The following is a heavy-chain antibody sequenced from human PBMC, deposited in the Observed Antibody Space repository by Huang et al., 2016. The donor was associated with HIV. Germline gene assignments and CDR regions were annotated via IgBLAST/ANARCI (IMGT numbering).Heavy chain of an antibody. V-gene: IGHV4-39*02. CDR2: VYLRGNT. CDR1: GTSMTSSTFY. CDR3: AREVRSVDTDRPDGYYYRGLDV. D-gene: IGHD2-2*03. J-gene: IGHJ6*02. Sequence: QLRESGPGLVTPSATLSLTCSASGTSMTSSTFYWGWFRQPPGRGLGWSGSVYLRGNTYYNPSLKSRVTISIDTANKQYSMRLTSVTAADTAVYFCAREVRSVDTDRPDGYYYRGLDVWGQGTTVIVSS.